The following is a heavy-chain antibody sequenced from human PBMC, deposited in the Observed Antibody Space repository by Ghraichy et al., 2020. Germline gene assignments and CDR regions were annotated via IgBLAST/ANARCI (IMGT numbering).Heavy chain of an antibody. CDR2: IIPIFGTA. J-gene: IGHJ2*01. CDR3: ARHPAAAPGYFDL. V-gene: IGHV1-69*13. Sequence: SVKVSCKASGGTFSSYAISWVRQSPGQGLEWMGGIIPIFGTANYAQKFQGRVTITADESTSTAYMELSSLRSEDTAVYYCARHPAAAPGYFDLWGRGTLVTVSS. CDR1: GGTFSSYA. D-gene: IGHD6-13*01.